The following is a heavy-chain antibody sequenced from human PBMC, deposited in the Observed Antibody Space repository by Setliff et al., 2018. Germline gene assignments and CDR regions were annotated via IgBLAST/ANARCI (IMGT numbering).Heavy chain of an antibody. Sequence: SETLSLTCTVSGGSIINSYYWSWIRQPAGKGLEWIGRISTSGNTNYNPSLKSRVTVSLDTSRNQFSLKLSSVTAADTAVYYCRFWSGYYKNDFWGHGTLVTVSS. CDR1: GGSIINSYY. CDR2: ISTSGNT. D-gene: IGHD6-25*01. J-gene: IGHJ4*01. CDR3: RFWSGYYKNDF. V-gene: IGHV4-4*07.